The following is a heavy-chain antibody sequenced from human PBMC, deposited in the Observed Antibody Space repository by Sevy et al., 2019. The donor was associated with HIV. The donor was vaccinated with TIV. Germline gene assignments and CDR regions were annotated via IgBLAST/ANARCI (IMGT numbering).Heavy chain of an antibody. Sequence: GGSLRLSCAASGFTFNYHFMNWVRQVPGKGLEWVSYISSASSYINYSDSVKGRFTISRDNAKNLVFLEMNTLRPEDTAVYFCARGDYYGSLYYFDYWGQGTLVTVSS. V-gene: IGHV3-21*01. D-gene: IGHD3-10*01. CDR1: GFTFNYHF. CDR2: ISSASSYI. CDR3: ARGDYYGSLYYFDY. J-gene: IGHJ4*02.